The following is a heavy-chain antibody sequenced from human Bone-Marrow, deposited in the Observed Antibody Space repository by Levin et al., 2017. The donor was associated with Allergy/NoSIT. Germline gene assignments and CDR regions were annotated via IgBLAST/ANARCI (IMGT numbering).Heavy chain of an antibody. CDR2: IKQDGSEK. CDR3: ARLDYYDSSQFDS. D-gene: IGHD3-22*01. J-gene: IGHJ4*02. CDR1: GFTFNIYW. Sequence: GESLKISCAASGFTFNIYWMSWVRQSPGKGLEWVANIKQDGSEKHLVDSVKGRFTISRDNAKNSLYLQLNSLRAEDTAVYHCARLDYYDSSQFDSWGQGTLVTVSS. V-gene: IGHV3-7*01.